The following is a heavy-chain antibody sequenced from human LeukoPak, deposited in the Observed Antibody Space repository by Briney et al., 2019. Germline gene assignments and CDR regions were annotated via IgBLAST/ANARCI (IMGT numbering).Heavy chain of an antibody. CDR1: GYTLTELS. V-gene: IGHV1-24*01. D-gene: IGHD3-10*01. CDR3: ATGGSAEEVYYYGMDV. Sequence: ASVKVSCKVSGYTLTELSMHWVRQAPGKGLEWMGGFDPEDGETIYAQKFQGRVTMTEDTSTDTAYMELSSLRSEDTAVYYCATGGSAEEVYYYGMDVWAKGPRSPSP. J-gene: IGHJ6*02. CDR2: FDPEDGET.